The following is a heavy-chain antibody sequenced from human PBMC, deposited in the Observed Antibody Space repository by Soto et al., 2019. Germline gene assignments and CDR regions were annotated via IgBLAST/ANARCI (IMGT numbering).Heavy chain of an antibody. CDR1: EFTFSGRS. D-gene: IGHD3-10*02. CDR3: CSGLFGPDV. J-gene: IGHJ6*03. CDR2: IDKVGTDS. V-gene: IGHV3-74*01. Sequence: EVQLVESGGGLVQPGGSLRLSCAASEFTFSGRSVHWVRQAPGKGLVWVAGIDKVGTDSTYADSVKGRFTSSRDNAKNKVYLQINSLRVEDTDVDYCCSGLFGPDVFGKGTTVTVSS.